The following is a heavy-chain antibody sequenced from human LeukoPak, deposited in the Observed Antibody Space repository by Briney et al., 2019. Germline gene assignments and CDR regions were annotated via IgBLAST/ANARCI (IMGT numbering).Heavy chain of an antibody. CDR3: ARNLIPEQLVLNF. J-gene: IGHJ4*02. D-gene: IGHD6-13*01. V-gene: IGHV4-59*01. CDR2: IYYTGST. CDR1: GGSLSNYY. Sequence: SETLSLTCTVSGGSLSNYYWNWIRQPPGKGREWIGYIYYTGSTKYNPSLKSRVPMSVDTSKNQFSLNLKSVTPEDTAVYYCARNLIPEQLVLNFWGQGTLVTVSS.